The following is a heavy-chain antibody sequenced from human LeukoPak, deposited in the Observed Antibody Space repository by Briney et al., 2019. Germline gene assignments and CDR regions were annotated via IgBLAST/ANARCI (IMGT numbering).Heavy chain of an antibody. J-gene: IGHJ4*02. CDR1: GFTFSSYA. V-gene: IGHV3-23*01. Sequence: SGGSLRLSCAASGFTFSSYAMSWVRQAPGKGLEWVSAISGSGGSTYYADSVKGRFTISRDNSKNTLYLQMNSLRAEDTAVYYCAKDEVVTAIPSYFDYWGQGTLVTVSS. CDR2: ISGSGGST. CDR3: AKDEVVTAIPSYFDY. D-gene: IGHD2-21*02.